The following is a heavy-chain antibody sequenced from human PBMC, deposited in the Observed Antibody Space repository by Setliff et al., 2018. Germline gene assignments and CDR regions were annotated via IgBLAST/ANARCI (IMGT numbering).Heavy chain of an antibody. D-gene: IGHD3-10*01. CDR1: GGSISSSSYY. V-gene: IGHV4-39*01. J-gene: IGHJ3*02. CDR2: IYYSGST. CDR3: ARGVWFGELLQAFDI. Sequence: SETLSLTCTVSGGSISSSSYYWGWIRQPPGKGLEWIGSIYYSGSTYYNPSLKSRVTISVDTSKNQFSLKLSSVTAADTAVYYCARGVWFGELLQAFDIWGQGTMVTVSS.